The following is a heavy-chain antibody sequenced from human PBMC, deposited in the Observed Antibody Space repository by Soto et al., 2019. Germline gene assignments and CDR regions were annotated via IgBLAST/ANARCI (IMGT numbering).Heavy chain of an antibody. CDR1: GYRFTSYW. D-gene: IGHD2-2*01. CDR2: IDPSDSYT. Sequence: PGESLKISCQGSGYRFTSYWISWVRQMPGKGLEWMGRIDPSDSYTNYSPSFQGHVTISADKSISTAYLQWSSLKASDTAMYYCARHSNQLLGFDYWGQGTLVTSPQ. V-gene: IGHV5-10-1*01. CDR3: ARHSNQLLGFDY. J-gene: IGHJ4*02.